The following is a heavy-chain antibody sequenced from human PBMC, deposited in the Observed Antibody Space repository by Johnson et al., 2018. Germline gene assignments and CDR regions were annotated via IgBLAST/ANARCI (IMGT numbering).Heavy chain of an antibody. CDR1: GFPFSTFA. J-gene: IGHJ6*04. V-gene: IGHV3-30-3*01. CDR2: VSYDGTTK. CDR3: ARDPTESYYYYDMDV. Sequence: QVQLVQSGGGVVQPGESLSLSCVASGFPFSTFAMHWVRQAPGKGLEWVAVVSYDGTTKSYADSVNARFTISRDTSKKTLTLRRNSLRVEDTALYYCARDPTESYYYYDMDVWSKGTAVTVSS.